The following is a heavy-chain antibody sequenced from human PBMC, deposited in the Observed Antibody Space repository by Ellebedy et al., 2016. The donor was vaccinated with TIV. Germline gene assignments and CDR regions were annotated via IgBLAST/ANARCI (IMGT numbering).Heavy chain of an antibody. D-gene: IGHD2-2*01. CDR3: ARALAAAAIRRGAFDI. Sequence: GESLKISXAASGFTFSSYSMNWVRQAPGKGLEWVSSISSSSSYIYYADSVKGRFTISRDNAKNSLYLQMNSLRAEDTAVYYCARALAAAAIRRGAFDIWGQGTMVTVSS. V-gene: IGHV3-21*01. J-gene: IGHJ3*02. CDR1: GFTFSSYS. CDR2: ISSSSSYI.